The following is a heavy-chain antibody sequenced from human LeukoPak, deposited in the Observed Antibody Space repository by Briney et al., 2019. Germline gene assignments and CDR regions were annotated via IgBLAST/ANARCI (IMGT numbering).Heavy chain of an antibody. D-gene: IGHD4-11*01. V-gene: IGHV4-59*08. CDR2: IYYSGST. CDR3: ARAEINDYSRY. CDR1: GGSISSYY. Sequence: SETLSLTCTVSGGSISSYYWSWIRQPPGKGLEWIGYIYYSGSTNYNPSLKSRVTLSIDTSKNQFSLKLRGVTAADSALYFCARAEINDYSRYWGQGIPVIVSS. J-gene: IGHJ4*02.